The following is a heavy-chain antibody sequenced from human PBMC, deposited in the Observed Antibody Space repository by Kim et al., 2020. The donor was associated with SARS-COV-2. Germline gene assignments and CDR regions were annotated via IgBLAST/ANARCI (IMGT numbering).Heavy chain of an antibody. V-gene: IGHV3-7*01. Sequence: YVDCVKGRFTVSRDNAKNSLYLQMNSLRAEDTAVYYCARVGVLRYFDWGYWGQGTLVTVSS. D-gene: IGHD3-9*01. CDR3: ARVGVLRYFDWGY. J-gene: IGHJ4*02.